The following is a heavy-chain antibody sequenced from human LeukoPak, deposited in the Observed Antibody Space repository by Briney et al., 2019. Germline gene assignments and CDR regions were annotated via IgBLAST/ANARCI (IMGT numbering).Heavy chain of an antibody. CDR2: IYTSGTT. D-gene: IGHD2-21*01. J-gene: IGHJ2*01. CDR1: GGSISSGSYY. CDR3: ARGYDGGGDCYSRWYFDL. Sequence: NASETLSLTCTVSGGSISSGSYYWRWIRQPAGKGLERIGRIYTSGTTNNNPSRKSRVTISVDTSKKEFSLKLTSLTAADTAVYYCARGYDGGGDCYSRWYFDLWGRGTLVTVSS. V-gene: IGHV4-61*02.